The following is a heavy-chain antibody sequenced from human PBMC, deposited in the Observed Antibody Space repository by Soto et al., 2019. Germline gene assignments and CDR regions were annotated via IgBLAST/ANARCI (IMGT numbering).Heavy chain of an antibody. D-gene: IGHD3-22*01. CDR3: AADSDTYYYDSSGYYAFDI. Sequence: GASVKVSCKASGFTFTSSAVQWVRQARGQRLEWIGWIVVGSGNTNYAQKFQERVTITRDMSTSTAYMELSSLRSEDTAVYYCAADSDTYYYDSSGYYAFDIWGQGTMVTVSS. V-gene: IGHV1-58*01. CDR2: IVVGSGNT. J-gene: IGHJ3*02. CDR1: GFTFTSSA.